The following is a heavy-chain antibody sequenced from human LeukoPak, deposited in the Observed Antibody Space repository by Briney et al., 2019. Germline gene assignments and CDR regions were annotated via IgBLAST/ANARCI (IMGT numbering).Heavy chain of an antibody. CDR2: ISGSSSYV. CDR1: GFPFSAYS. D-gene: IGHD3-22*01. V-gene: IGHV3-21*01. Sequence: GGSLRLSCAASGFPFSAYSMNWIRQAPGTGLEWVSSISGSSSYVYYADSVKGRFTISRDNAKNSLYLHMNSLRAEDTAVYYCAKAYYDPSGYSYYFDYWGQGILVTVSS. J-gene: IGHJ4*02. CDR3: AKAYYDPSGYSYYFDY.